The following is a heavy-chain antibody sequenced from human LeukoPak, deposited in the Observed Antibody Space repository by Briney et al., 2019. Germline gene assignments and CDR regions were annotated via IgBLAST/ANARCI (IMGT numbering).Heavy chain of an antibody. J-gene: IGHJ3*02. D-gene: IGHD1-26*01. CDR3: ARDPRSPAQKSGTFDI. V-gene: IGHV3-11*06. CDR1: GFTFSTYY. CDR2: IRSTGSIT. Sequence: NPGGSLRLSCAASGFTFSTYYMYWVRQAPGKGLEWVSFIRSTGSITRYADSVKGRFTISRDNAKNSLYLQMNSLRAEDTAVYYCARDPRSPAQKSGTFDIWGQGTMVTVSS.